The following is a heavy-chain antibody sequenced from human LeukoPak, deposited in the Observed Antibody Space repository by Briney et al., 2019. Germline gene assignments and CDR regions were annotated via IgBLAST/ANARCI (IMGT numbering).Heavy chain of an antibody. Sequence: GGSLRLSCAASGFTFSSYWMHWVRHATGKGLVWVSRVNSDGSSTIYADSVKGRFTISRDNAKNTVYLQMNNLRAEDTAVYYCAGYNSLLVAPWGQGTLVTVSS. V-gene: IGHV3-74*01. CDR3: AGYNSLLVAP. CDR2: VNSDGSST. CDR1: GFTFSSYW. J-gene: IGHJ5*02. D-gene: IGHD2-15*01.